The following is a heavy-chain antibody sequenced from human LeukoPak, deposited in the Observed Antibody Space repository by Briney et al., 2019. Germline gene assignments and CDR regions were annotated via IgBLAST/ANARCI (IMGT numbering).Heavy chain of an antibody. D-gene: IGHD6-13*01. CDR2: IQNDGNSK. CDR1: GLTFSMPA. J-gene: IGHJ5*02. V-gene: IGHV3-30*02. CDR3: ARGGPIAAAAYNWFDP. Sequence: PGGSLRLSCAASGLTFSMPAMDWVRQAPGKGLEWVAFIQNDGNSKNYADSVKGRFTISGDTSKNTLYLQMNSLRAEDTAVYYCARGGPIAAAAYNWFDPWGQGTLVTVSS.